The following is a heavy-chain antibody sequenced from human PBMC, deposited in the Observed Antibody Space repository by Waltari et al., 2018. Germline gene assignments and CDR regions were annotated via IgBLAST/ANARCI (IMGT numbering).Heavy chain of an antibody. CDR3: ARDSNLLVYATQFDY. J-gene: IGHJ4*02. CDR1: GFTFSSYW. V-gene: IGHV3-7*03. Sequence: EVQLVESGGGLVQPGGSLTLSCAASGFTFSSYWMSWVRQAPGKGLEWVANIKEDGGGKNYVDSGKGRLTISRDNAKNLVYLQMNSRRAEDTAVYYCARDSNLLVYATQFDYWGQGTLVTVSS. CDR2: IKEDGGGK. D-gene: IGHD2-8*01.